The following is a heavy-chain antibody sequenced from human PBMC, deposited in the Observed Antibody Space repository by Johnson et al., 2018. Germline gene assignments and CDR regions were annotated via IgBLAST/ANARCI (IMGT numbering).Heavy chain of an antibody. CDR1: GFTFSSYS. D-gene: IGHD2-21*02. V-gene: IGHV3-7*01. CDR2: IKQDGSEK. Sequence: VQLVESGGGLVKPGGSLTLSCAASGFTFSSYSMNWVRQAPGKGLEWVANIKQDGSEKYYVDSVKGRFTISRDNAKNSLYLQMNSLRAEDTAVYYCASLLRYCCGDCFHAAFDIWGQVTMVTVSS. CDR3: ASLLRYCCGDCFHAAFDI. J-gene: IGHJ3*02.